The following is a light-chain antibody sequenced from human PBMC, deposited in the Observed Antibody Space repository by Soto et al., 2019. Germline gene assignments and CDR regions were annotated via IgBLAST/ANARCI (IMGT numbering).Light chain of an antibody. V-gene: IGLV1-40*01. CDR2: GNS. CDR1: SSNIGAGFD. Sequence: QSVLTQPPSASGAPGQRVTISCPGSSSNIGAGFDVHWYHHIAGTSPQLLIYGNSNRPSGVPDRFSGSKSGASASLAINGRQAEDEAHYYCQSYDNSLGGSWVFGGGTKLTVL. CDR3: QSYDNSLGGSWV. J-gene: IGLJ3*02.